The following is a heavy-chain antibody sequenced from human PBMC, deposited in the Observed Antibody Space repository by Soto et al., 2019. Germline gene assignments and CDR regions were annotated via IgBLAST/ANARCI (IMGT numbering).Heavy chain of an antibody. Sequence: SVKVSCKASGGTFSSYAISWVRQAPGQGLEWMGGIIPIFGTANYAQKFQGRVTITADESTSTAYMELSSLRSEDTAVYYCARDKGYGFGWSSSSGMDVWGQGTTVTVS. CDR2: IIPIFGTA. J-gene: IGHJ6*02. CDR3: ARDKGYGFGWSSSSGMDV. D-gene: IGHD5-18*01. V-gene: IGHV1-69*01. CDR1: GGTFSSYA.